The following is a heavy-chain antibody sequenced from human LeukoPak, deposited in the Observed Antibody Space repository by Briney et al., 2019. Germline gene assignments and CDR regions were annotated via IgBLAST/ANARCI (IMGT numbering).Heavy chain of an antibody. CDR3: AKSGYSSGWHVIDY. CDR1: GFTFSSYA. V-gene: IGHV3-23*01. CDR2: ISGSGGST. J-gene: IGHJ4*02. D-gene: IGHD6-19*01. Sequence: PGGSLRLSCAASGFTFSSYAMSWVRQAPGKGLEWVSAISGSGGSTYYADSVKGRFTISRDNSKNTLYLQMNSLRAEDTAVYSCAKSGYSSGWHVIDYWGQGTLVTVSS.